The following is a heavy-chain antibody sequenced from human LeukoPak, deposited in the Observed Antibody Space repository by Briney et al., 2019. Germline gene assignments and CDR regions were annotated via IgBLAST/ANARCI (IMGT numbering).Heavy chain of an antibody. Sequence: GGPLRLSCAASGFTFDDYAMHWVRQAPGKGLEWVSGTSWNSGSIGYADSVKGRFTISRDNAKNSLYLQMNSLRAEDTALYYCAKDMNDSSGYPDYWGQEPWSPSPQ. CDR3: AKDMNDSSGYPDY. CDR2: TSWNSGSI. D-gene: IGHD3-22*01. J-gene: IGHJ4*01. V-gene: IGHV3-9*01. CDR1: GFTFDDYA.